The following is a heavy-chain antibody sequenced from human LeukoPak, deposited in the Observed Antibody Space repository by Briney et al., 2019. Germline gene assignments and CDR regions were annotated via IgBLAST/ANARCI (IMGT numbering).Heavy chain of an antibody. Sequence: GGSLRLSCAASGFTFSRYWMTWVRQAPGKGLEWVANIKQDGSKKNYVDSVKGRFTISRDNAKNSLYLQMNSLRAEDTAVYYCATPLDYYDSSGYHQGGDWGQGTLVTVSS. D-gene: IGHD3-22*01. CDR3: ATPLDYYDSSGYHQGGD. V-gene: IGHV3-7*03. J-gene: IGHJ4*02. CDR2: IKQDGSKK. CDR1: GFTFSRYW.